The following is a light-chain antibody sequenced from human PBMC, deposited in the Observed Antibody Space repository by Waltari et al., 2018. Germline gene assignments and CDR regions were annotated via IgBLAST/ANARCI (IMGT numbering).Light chain of an antibody. CDR3: CSYAGSYPYVV. CDR1: SSDVGGYNS. CDR2: DVS. J-gene: IGLJ2*01. Sequence: QSALTQPRSVSGSPGQSVTISCTGTSSDVGGYNSVSWYQQLPGKAPKLMIYDVSKRPSGVPDRFSGSKSGNTASLTISGLQAEDEADYYCCSYAGSYPYVVFGGGTKLTVL. V-gene: IGLV2-11*01.